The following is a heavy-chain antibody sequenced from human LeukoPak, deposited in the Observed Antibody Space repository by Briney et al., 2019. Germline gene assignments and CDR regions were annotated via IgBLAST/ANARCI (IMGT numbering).Heavy chain of an antibody. CDR2: INSDGSSR. J-gene: IGHJ4*02. Sequence: GGSLRLSCAASGFIFNNYWMHWVRQAPGKALVWVSRINSDGSSRNSADSVKGRFTISRDNAKNTLYLQMNSLRAEDTAVYYCVSASSHRIAAGGDYWGQGTLVTVSS. CDR3: VSASSHRIAAGGDY. CDR1: GFIFNNYW. V-gene: IGHV3-74*01. D-gene: IGHD6-13*01.